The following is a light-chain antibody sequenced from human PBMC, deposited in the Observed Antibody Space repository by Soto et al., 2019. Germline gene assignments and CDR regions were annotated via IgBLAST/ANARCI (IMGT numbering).Light chain of an antibody. CDR2: KAS. CDR3: KQYNSYWT. Sequence: DIQMTQSPSTLSASVGDRVTITCRASQSISSWLAWYQQKPGKAPKLLIYKASSLESGVPSRFSGSGSGTEFTLTISSLQPDDFATYYCKQYNSYWTVGHGTKA. V-gene: IGKV1-5*03. J-gene: IGKJ1*01. CDR1: QSISSW.